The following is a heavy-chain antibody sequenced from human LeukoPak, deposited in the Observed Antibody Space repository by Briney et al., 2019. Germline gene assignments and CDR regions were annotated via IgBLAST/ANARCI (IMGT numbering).Heavy chain of an antibody. D-gene: IGHD5-12*01. CDR1: GFTFSSYA. CDR3: ARVGPMDQSGYDWYIYDRGFDY. J-gene: IGHJ4*02. CDR2: ISSSGGST. Sequence: PGGSLRLSCAASGFTFSSYAMSRVRQAPGKGLEWVSAISSSGGSTYYADSVKGRFTISRDNAKNSLYLQMDSLRAEDTAVYYCARVGPMDQSGYDWYIYDRGFDYWGQGTLVTVSS. V-gene: IGHV3-23*01.